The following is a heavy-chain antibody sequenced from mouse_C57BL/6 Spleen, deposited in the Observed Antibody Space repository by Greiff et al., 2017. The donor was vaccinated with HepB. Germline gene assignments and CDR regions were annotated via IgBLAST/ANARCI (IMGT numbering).Heavy chain of an antibody. CDR2: IYPSDSET. CDR3: AREGGDGYFYFDY. D-gene: IGHD2-3*01. Sequence: QVQLKQPGAELVRPGSSVKLSCKASGYTFTSYWMDWVKQRPGQGLEWIGNIYPSDSETHYNQKFKDKATLTVDKSSSTAYMQLSSLTSEDSAVYYCAREGGDGYFYFDYWGQGTTLTVSS. V-gene: IGHV1-61*01. CDR1: GYTFTSYW. J-gene: IGHJ2*01.